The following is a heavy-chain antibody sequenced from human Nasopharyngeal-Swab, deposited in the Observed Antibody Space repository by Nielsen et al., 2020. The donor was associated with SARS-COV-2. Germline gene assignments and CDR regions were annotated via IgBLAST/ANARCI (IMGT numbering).Heavy chain of an antibody. J-gene: IGHJ5*02. V-gene: IGHV4-39*01. D-gene: IGHD3-22*01. CDR2: IYYSGST. CDR1: GGSFSGYY. CDR3: ASNYYDSSGYYFWFDP. Sequence: SETLSLTCAVYGGSFSGYYWGWIRQPPGKGLEWIGSIYYSGSTYYSPSLKSRVTISVDTSKNQFSLKLSSVTAADTAVYYCASNYYDSSGYYFWFDPWGQGTLVTVSS.